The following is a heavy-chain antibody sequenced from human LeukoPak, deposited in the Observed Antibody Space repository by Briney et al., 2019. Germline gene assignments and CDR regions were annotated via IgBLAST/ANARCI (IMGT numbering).Heavy chain of an antibody. CDR3: ARRYGDWDNWFDP. J-gene: IGHJ5*02. CDR2: IYYSGST. CDR1: GGSISSYY. D-gene: IGHD4-17*01. V-gene: IGHV4-59*08. Sequence: SETLSLTSTVSGGSISSYYWSWIRQPPGKGLEWIGYIYYSGSTNYNPSLKSRVTISVDTSRNQFSLKLSSVTAADTAVYYCARRYGDWDNWFDPWGQGTLVTVSS.